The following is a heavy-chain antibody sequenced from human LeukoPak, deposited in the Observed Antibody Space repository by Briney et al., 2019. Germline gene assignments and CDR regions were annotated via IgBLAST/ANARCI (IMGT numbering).Heavy chain of an antibody. CDR1: GFTFEDYG. D-gene: IGHD3-10*01. CDR3: ARGSPSYGSGLTY. J-gene: IGHJ4*02. CDR2: IIWNGGST. Sequence: GGSLRLSCAASGFTFEDYGMSGVRHAPGKGVEGVCGIIWNGGSTAYVDSVKGRFTGSRDNAKNSLYMQMNSLRAEDRALYYCARGSPSYGSGLTYWGQGTLVTVSS. V-gene: IGHV3-20*04.